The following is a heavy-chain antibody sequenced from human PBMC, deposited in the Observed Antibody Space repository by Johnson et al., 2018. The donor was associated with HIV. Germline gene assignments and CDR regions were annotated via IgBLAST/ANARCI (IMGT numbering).Heavy chain of an antibody. V-gene: IGHV3-20*04. CDR2: IDWNGGST. Sequence: VQLVESGGGVVRPGGSLRLSCAASGFTFDDHGMNWVRQAPGKGLAWVAGIDWNGGSTGYADSVQGRFTISRDNSKNTLYLQMNSLRAEDTAVYYCARAPWAGYSYGLLDWGQGTMVTVSS. J-gene: IGHJ3*01. CDR3: ARAPWAGYSYGLLD. D-gene: IGHD5-18*01. CDR1: GFTFDDHG.